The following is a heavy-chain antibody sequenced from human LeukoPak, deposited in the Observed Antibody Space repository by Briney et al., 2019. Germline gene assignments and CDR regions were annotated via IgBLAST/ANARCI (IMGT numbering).Heavy chain of an antibody. Sequence: PSETLSLTCTVSGGSISSYYWSWIRQPPGKGLEWIGYIYYSGGTNYNPSLKSRVTISVDTSKNQFSLKLSSVTAADTAVYYCARCGVTDFWSGYYTGRWGYNWFDPWGQGTLVTVSS. J-gene: IGHJ5*02. CDR1: GGSISSYY. CDR2: IYYSGGT. V-gene: IGHV4-59*01. D-gene: IGHD3-3*01. CDR3: ARCGVTDFWSGYYTGRWGYNWFDP.